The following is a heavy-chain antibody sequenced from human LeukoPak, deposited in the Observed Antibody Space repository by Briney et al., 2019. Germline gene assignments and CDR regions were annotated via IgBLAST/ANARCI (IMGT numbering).Heavy chain of an antibody. CDR2: MNPNSGNT. CDR3: ARDTMATGY. J-gene: IGHJ4*02. V-gene: IGHV1-8*02. D-gene: IGHD5-24*01. CDR1: GYTFTSYD. Sequence: GASVKVSCKASGYTFTSYDINWVRQATGQGLEWMGWMNPNSGNTGYAQKLQGRVTMTTDTSTSTAYMKLRSLRSDDTAVYYCARDTMATGYWGQGTLVTVSS.